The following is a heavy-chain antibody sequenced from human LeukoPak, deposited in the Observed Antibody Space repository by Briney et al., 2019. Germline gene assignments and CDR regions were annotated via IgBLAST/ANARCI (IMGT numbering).Heavy chain of an antibody. Sequence: EASVKVSCKASGYTFTGYYIHWVRQAPGQGLEWMGWIDPNSGGTNYAQKFQGRVTLTRDTSISTVYMELSRLRFDDTAVYYCARLVSYWGQGTLVTVSS. D-gene: IGHD2-8*02. CDR1: GYTFTGYY. CDR3: ARLVSY. J-gene: IGHJ4*02. V-gene: IGHV1-2*02. CDR2: IDPNSGGT.